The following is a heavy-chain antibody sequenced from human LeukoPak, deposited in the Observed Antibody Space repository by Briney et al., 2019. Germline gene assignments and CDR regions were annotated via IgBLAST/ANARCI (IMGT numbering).Heavy chain of an antibody. CDR3: ASSRQLLFDY. CDR1: GGSFSGYY. J-gene: IGHJ4*02. CDR2: INHSGST. Sequence: SETLSLTCAVYGGSFSGYYWSWIRQPPGKGLEWIGEINHSGSTNYNPSLKSRVTISVDTSKNQFSLKLSSVTAADTAVYYCASSRQLLFDYWGPGTLVTVSS. D-gene: IGHD5-18*01. V-gene: IGHV4-34*01.